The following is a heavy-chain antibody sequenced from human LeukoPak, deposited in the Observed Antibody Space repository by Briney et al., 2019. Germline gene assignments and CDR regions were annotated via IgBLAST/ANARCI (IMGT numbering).Heavy chain of an antibody. D-gene: IGHD5-18*01. Sequence: HPGGSLRLSCAASGFTFSSYAMSWVRQAPGKGLEWVSTISGSGGSTYYADSVKGRFTISRDNSKHTLYLQMNNLRAEDTAIYFCAKSPVGSTYGKNPYYYYFDYWGQGTLVTVSS. J-gene: IGHJ4*02. V-gene: IGHV3-23*01. CDR2: ISGSGGST. CDR3: AKSPVGSTYGKNPYYYYFDY. CDR1: GFTFSSYA.